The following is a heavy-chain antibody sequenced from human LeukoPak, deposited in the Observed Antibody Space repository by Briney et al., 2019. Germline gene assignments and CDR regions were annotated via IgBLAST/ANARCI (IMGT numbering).Heavy chain of an antibody. V-gene: IGHV3-30*01. CDR3: ARGLDIEYYFDY. CDR1: GFTFSSYS. D-gene: IGHD3-9*01. J-gene: IGHJ4*02. Sequence: GSLRLSCGASGFTFSSYSMHWVRQAPGKGLEGVAVISYDGSNKYYAGSVKGRFTISRDNSKNTLYLQMNSLRAEDTAVYYCARGLDIEYYFDYWGQGTLVTVSS. CDR2: ISYDGSNK.